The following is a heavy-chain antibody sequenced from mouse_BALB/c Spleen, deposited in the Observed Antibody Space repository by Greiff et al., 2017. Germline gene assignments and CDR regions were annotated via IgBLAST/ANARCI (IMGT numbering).Heavy chain of an antibody. V-gene: IGHV5-6-3*01. CDR1: GFTFSSYG. CDR2: INSNGGST. Sequence: EVMLVESGGGLVQPGGSLKLSCAASGFTFSSYGMSWVRQTPDKRLELVATINSNGGSTYYPDSVKGRFTISRDNAKNTLYLQMSSLKSEDTAMYYCARAPDGYYFDYWGQGTTLTVSS. J-gene: IGHJ2*01. CDR3: ARAPDGYYFDY. D-gene: IGHD2-3*01.